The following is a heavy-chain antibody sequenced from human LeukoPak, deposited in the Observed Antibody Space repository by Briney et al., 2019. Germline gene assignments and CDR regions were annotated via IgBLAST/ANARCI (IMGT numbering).Heavy chain of an antibody. CDR2: VWYDGNRK. Sequence: GGSLRRSCAASGVTFSSYSMNWVRQAPGKGLEWVTLVWYDGNRKYYADSVKGRFTISRDNSKNSVYLQLNSLRPEDTAMYYCVSMVRGIGYWGQGTLVTVSS. CDR1: GVTFSSYS. V-gene: IGHV3-30*02. D-gene: IGHD3-10*01. J-gene: IGHJ4*02. CDR3: VSMVRGIGY.